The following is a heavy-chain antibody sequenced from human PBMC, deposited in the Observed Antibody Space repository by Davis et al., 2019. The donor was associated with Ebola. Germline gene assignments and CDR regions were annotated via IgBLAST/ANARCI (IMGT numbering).Heavy chain of an antibody. CDR2: ISSRSSYI. D-gene: IGHD3-10*01. CDR1: GFTFSSYS. J-gene: IGHJ4*02. CDR3: ARDSGTVFDIVTTNPYFDN. V-gene: IGHV3-21*01. Sequence: GGSLRLSCAASGFTFSSYSMNWVRQAPGKGLEWVSSISSRSSYIYHADSVKGRFTISRDDDKKFLYLQMNNLRDEDTAVYYCARDSGTVFDIVTTNPYFDNWGQGSLVAVSS.